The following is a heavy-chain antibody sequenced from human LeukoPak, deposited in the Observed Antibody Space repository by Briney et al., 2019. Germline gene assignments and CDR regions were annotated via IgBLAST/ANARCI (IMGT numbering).Heavy chain of an antibody. J-gene: IGHJ5*02. CDR2: IYYTGTT. CDR3: ARYHLPSGPKGLDR. Sequence: SETLSLTCTVSGGTISTYLWTWSRQFPGKGLEWIGYIYYTGTTSYNPSLKSRVTISVDTSKNQFSLSLSSVTAADTAVYYGARYHLPSGPKGLDRWGQGTLVTVSS. V-gene: IGHV4-59*01. D-gene: IGHD2-15*01. CDR1: GGTISTYL.